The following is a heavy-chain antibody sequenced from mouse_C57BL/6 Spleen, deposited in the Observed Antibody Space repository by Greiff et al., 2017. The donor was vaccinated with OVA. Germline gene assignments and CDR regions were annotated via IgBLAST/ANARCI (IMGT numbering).Heavy chain of an antibody. V-gene: IGHV14-4*01. Sequence: VQLQQSGAELVRPGASVKLSCTASGFNIKDDYMYWVKQRPAQGLEWIGWIDPENGDTEYDSKFQGPATITADTSSNNAYLQLSSLTSEDTAVYDCTTLYGSSYRYARDDWGQGTSVTVSS. CDR1: GFNIKDDY. J-gene: IGHJ4*01. CDR2: IDPENGDT. CDR3: TTLYGSSYRYARDD. D-gene: IGHD1-1*01.